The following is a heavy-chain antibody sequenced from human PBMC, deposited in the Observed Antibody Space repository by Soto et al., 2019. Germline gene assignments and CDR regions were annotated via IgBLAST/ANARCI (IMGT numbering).Heavy chain of an antibody. CDR3: ARGERAQENYYYYMDV. CDR1: GYTFTSYG. Sequence: ASVKVSCKASGYTFTSYGTSWVRQAPGQGLEWMGWINANNGNTNYAQKFQGRVTMTRDTSMSTAYMELSGLRSDDTAVYYCARGERAQENYYYYMDVWGKGTTVTVSS. CDR2: INANNGNT. V-gene: IGHV1-18*01. J-gene: IGHJ6*03.